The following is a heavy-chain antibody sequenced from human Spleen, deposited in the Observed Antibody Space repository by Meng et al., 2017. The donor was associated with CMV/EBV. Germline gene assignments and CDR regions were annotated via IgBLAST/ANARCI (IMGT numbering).Heavy chain of an antibody. J-gene: IGHJ3*02. CDR2: ISSSSSYI. D-gene: IGHD3-3*01. Sequence: GESLKISCAASGFTFSSYSMNWVRQAPGKGLEWVSSISSSSSYIYYADSVKGRFTISRDNAKNSLYLQMNSLRAEDTAVYYCARTVSRWATYYDFWSGYYANDAFDIWGQGTMVTVSS. V-gene: IGHV3-21*01. CDR3: ARTVSRWATYYDFWSGYYANDAFDI. CDR1: GFTFSSYS.